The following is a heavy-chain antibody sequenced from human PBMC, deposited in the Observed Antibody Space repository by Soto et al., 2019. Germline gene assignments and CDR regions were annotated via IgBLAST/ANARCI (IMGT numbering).Heavy chain of an antibody. J-gene: IGHJ4*02. Sequence: QVELVQSGGEVKKPGASVKVSCKASGYTFTRYDISWMRQAPGQGLEWMGWISAYNGNTNYAQKLQGRVTMTTDTSTSTAYLELRSLRSDDTDVYYCARDGGVLVPAPMLYVYFDYWGQGILVTVSS. CDR1: GYTFTRYD. V-gene: IGHV1-18*01. CDR2: ISAYNGNT. D-gene: IGHD2-2*01. CDR3: ARDGGVLVPAPMLYVYFDY.